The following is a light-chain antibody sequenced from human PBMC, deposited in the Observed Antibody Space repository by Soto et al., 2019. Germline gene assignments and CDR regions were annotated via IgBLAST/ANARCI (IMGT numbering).Light chain of an antibody. CDR2: KAS. J-gene: IGKJ4*01. Sequence: DVQITQSPSTLSASVGDRVTITCRASQNIDNWLAWYQQKPRKAPKLLIYKASSLESGVPSRFSGISSGTEFTLTISSLKPDDFATDYGQQYDNYPLTFGGGTKLDIK. CDR1: QNIDNW. V-gene: IGKV1-5*03. CDR3: QQYDNYPLT.